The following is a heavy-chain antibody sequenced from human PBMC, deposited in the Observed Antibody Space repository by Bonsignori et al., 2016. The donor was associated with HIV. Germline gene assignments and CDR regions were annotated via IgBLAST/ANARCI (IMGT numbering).Heavy chain of an antibody. D-gene: IGHD3-22*01. CDR1: GGSFSSYY. J-gene: IGHJ4*02. CDR2: IYYSRNT. CDR3: VRAAYYSTTPRPVFDY. Sequence: SETLSLTCTVSGGSFSSYYWNWIRQSPGTGLEWIGYIYYSRNTNYNPSLKSRVTISVDTSKNQFSLKLNSVTAADTAIYYCVRAAYYSTTPRPVFDYWGQGILVTVSS. V-gene: IGHV4-59*01.